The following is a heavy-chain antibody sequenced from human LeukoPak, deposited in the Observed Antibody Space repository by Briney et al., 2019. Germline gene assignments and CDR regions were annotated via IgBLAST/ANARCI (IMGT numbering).Heavy chain of an antibody. CDR1: GGTFSSYA. CDR2: IIPIFGTA. CDR3: ARDRVGATPFDY. Sequence: SVKVSCKASGGTFSSYAISWVRQAPGQGLEWMGGIIPIFGTANYAQKFQCRVTITADKSASTAYMELSSLRSEDTAVYYCARDRVGATPFDYWGQGTLVTVSS. V-gene: IGHV1-69*06. J-gene: IGHJ4*02. D-gene: IGHD1-26*01.